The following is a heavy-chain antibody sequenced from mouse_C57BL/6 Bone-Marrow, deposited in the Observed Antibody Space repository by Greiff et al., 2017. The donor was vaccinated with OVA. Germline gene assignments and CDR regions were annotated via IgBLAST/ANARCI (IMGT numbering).Heavy chain of an antibody. Sequence: EVQLVESGGGLVKPGGSLKLSCAASGFTFSSYAMSWVRQTPEKRLEWVATISDGGSYTYYPDNVKGRFTISRDNAKNNLYLQMSHLKSEDTAMYYCARDRGTTVVPYYFDYWGQGTTLTVSS. CDR1: GFTFSSYA. J-gene: IGHJ2*01. CDR3: ARDRGTTVVPYYFDY. V-gene: IGHV5-4*01. CDR2: ISDGGSYT. D-gene: IGHD1-1*01.